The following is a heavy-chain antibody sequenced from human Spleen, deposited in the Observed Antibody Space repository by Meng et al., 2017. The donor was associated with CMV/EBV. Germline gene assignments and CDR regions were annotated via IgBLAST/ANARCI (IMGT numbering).Heavy chain of an antibody. CDR3: ATTAVAGTNDY. CDR1: GFTVSSNY. CDR2: IYSGGST. V-gene: IGHV3-53*01. Sequence: GGSLRLSCAASGFTVSSNYMSWDRQAPGKGLEWVSVIYSGGSTYYADSVKGRFTISRDNSKNTLYLQMNSLRAEDTAVYYCATTAVAGTNDYWGQGTLVTVSS. J-gene: IGHJ4*02. D-gene: IGHD6-19*01.